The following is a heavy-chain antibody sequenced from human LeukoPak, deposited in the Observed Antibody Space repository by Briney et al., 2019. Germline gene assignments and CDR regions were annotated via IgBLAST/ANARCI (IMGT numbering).Heavy chain of an antibody. V-gene: IGHV3-48*04. J-gene: IGHJ6*02. CDR2: ITSDSSTI. Sequence: GGSLRLSCAASGFTFSRYSMNWVRQAPGKGLEWVSYITSDSSTIYYVDSVKGRFIISRDNAKNSLYLQMNSLRAEDTAVYYCARPHPRTVFGVFSYYYGMDVWGQGTTVTVSS. CDR1: GFTFSRYS. CDR3: ARPHPRTVFGVFSYYYGMDV. D-gene: IGHD3-3*01.